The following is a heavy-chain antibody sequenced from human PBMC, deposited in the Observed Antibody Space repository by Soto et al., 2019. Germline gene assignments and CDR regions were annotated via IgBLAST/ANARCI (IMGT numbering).Heavy chain of an antibody. CDR2: IYYSGST. J-gene: IGHJ6*02. Sequence: SETLSLTCTVSGGSIISYYWSWIRQPPGKGLEWIGYIYYSGSTNYNPSLKSRVTISVDTSKNQFSLKLSSVTAADTAVYYCARAPYYYGMDVWGQGTTVTVSS. CDR1: GGSIISYY. V-gene: IGHV4-59*01. CDR3: ARAPYYYGMDV.